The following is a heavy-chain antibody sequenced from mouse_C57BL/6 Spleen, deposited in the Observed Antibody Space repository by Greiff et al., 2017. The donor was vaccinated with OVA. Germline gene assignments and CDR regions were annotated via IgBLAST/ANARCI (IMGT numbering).Heavy chain of an antibody. CDR3: ARWNWDQGY. D-gene: IGHD4-1*01. Sequence: QVQLQQPGAELVKPGASVKLSCKASGYTFTSYWMHWVKQRPGQGLEWIGMIHPNSGSTNYHEKFKSKATLTVDKSSSTAYMQLSSLTSEDAAVYYCARWNWDQGYWGQGTTLTVSS. J-gene: IGHJ2*01. V-gene: IGHV1-64*01. CDR1: GYTFTSYW. CDR2: IHPNSGST.